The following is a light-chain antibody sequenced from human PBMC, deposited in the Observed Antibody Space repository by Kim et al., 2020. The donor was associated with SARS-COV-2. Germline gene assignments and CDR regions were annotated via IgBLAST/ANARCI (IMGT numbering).Light chain of an antibody. CDR3: QQYYAIPWT. J-gene: IGKJ1*01. V-gene: IGKV4-1*01. CDR2: WAS. CDR1: QSVLHGANNKNN. Sequence: DIVMTQSPDSLAVSLGERATLTCKSSQSVLHGANNKNNLAWYQQKPGQPPKLLIYWASTRESGVPDRISGSESGTDFTLTISSLQAEDVALYYCQQYYAIPWTFGQGTKVDIK.